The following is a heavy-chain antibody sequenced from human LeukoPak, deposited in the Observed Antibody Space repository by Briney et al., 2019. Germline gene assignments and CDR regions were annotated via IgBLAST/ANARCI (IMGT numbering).Heavy chain of an antibody. J-gene: IGHJ4*02. V-gene: IGHV3-7*01. CDR3: ARIGGSGTYWDY. CDR2: IKYHGSDE. CDR1: GFTFSRYG. D-gene: IGHD3-10*01. Sequence: GRSLRLSCAASGFTFSRYGMHWVRQAPDKGLEWVANIKYHGSDEHYVDSVRGRFTISRDNAKNSLFLQMNSLRAEDAAVYYCARIGGSGTYWDYWGQGTLVTVSS.